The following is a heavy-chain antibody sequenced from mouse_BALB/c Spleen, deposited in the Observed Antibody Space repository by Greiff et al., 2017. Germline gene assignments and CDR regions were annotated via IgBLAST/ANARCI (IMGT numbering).Heavy chain of an antibody. CDR1: GYTFTSYW. D-gene: IGHD2-1*01. CDR3: ARGDYYGNFYFDY. V-gene: IGHV1-7*01. CDR2: INPSTGYT. Sequence: QVQLQQSGAELAKPGASVKMSCKASGYTFTSYWMHWVKQRPGQGLEWIGYINPSTGYTEYNQKFKDKATLTADKSSSTAYMQLSSLTSEDSAVYYCARGDYYGNFYFDYWGQGTTLTVSS. J-gene: IGHJ2*01.